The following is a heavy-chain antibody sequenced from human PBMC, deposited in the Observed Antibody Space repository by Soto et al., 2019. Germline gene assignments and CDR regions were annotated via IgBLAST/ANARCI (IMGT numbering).Heavy chain of an antibody. Sequence: GGSLRLSCGASGFTFSNAWMSWVRQAPGKGLEWVGRIKSKIDGGTTDYAAPVKGRFTISRDDSKNTVYLQMNSLKTEDTAVYYCTTDNSDYGDYNWFDPWGQGTLVTVS. CDR3: TTDNSDYGDYNWFDP. D-gene: IGHD4-17*01. J-gene: IGHJ5*02. CDR2: IKSKIDGGTT. V-gene: IGHV3-15*01. CDR1: GFTFSNAW.